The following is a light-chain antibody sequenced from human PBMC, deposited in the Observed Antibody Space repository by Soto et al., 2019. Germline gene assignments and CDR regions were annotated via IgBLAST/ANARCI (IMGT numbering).Light chain of an antibody. CDR1: SSNIETNY. J-gene: IGLJ3*02. Sequence: QSVLTQPPSVSAAPGQTVTISCSGSSSNIETNYVSWFQHLPGTAPKVVIYDNSKRPPGIPDRFSGSKSGTSATLDITGLQTEDEADYYCATWDSGLSVVFGGGTKLTVL. CDR3: ATWDSGLSVV. V-gene: IGLV1-51*01. CDR2: DNS.